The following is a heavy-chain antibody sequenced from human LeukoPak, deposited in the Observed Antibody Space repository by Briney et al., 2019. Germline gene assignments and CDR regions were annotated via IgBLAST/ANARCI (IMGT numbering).Heavy chain of an antibody. J-gene: IGHJ3*02. CDR3: AREGDYYDSGGYLLRDAFDI. Sequence: SETLSLTCTVSGGSVSSGSYYWSWIRQPPGKGLEWIGYIYYSGSTNYNPSLKSRVTISVDTSKNQFSLKLSSVTAADTAVYYCAREGDYYDSGGYLLRDAFDIWGQGTMVTVSS. D-gene: IGHD3-22*01. CDR1: GGSVSSGSYY. V-gene: IGHV4-61*01. CDR2: IYYSGST.